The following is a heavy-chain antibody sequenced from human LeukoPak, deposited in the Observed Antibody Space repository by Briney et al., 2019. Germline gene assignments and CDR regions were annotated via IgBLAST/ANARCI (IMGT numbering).Heavy chain of an antibody. J-gene: IGHJ4*02. D-gene: IGHD5-18*01. V-gene: IGHV3-20*01. CDR1: GFTFSSYA. CDR3: ARDGRGYNYGLLSYIDF. CDR2: VSWNGGNT. Sequence: PGGSLRLSCAASGFTFSSYAMSWVRQAPGKGLEWVSGVSWNGGNTDYADSVKGRFTISRDNAKKTLSLQMNSLTAEDTALYHCARDGRGYNYGLLSYIDFWGQGTVVTVSS.